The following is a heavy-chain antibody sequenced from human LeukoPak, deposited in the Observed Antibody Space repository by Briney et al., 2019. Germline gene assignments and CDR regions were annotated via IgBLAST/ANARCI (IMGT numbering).Heavy chain of an antibody. CDR1: GFMFSSYW. V-gene: IGHV3-74*01. CDR3: ANTKCSGGSCPESFDY. J-gene: IGHJ4*02. Sequence: PGGSLRLSCVASGFMFSSYWMNWVRQAPGKGLVWVSRINSDGSSTSYADSVKGRFTISRDNAKNTLFLQMNSLRAEDTAVYYCANTKCSGGSCPESFDYWGQGTLVTVSS. CDR2: INSDGSST. D-gene: IGHD2-15*01.